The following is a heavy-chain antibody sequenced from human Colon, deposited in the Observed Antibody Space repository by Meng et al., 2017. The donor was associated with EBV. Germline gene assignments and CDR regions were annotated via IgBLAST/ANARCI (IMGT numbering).Heavy chain of an antibody. J-gene: IGHJ4*02. Sequence: QVQLQESGPGLVKPSQPLSLTCTVSGGSISSSPYYWGWIRQPPGKGLEWIGSIYYSGSTYYNPSLKSRVTISQDTAKNQFSLKLTSVTAADTAVYYCARVKDCGGDCYSDNWGQGILVTVSS. D-gene: IGHD2-21*02. V-gene: IGHV4-39*07. CDR3: ARVKDCGGDCYSDN. CDR2: IYYSGST. CDR1: GGSISSSPYY.